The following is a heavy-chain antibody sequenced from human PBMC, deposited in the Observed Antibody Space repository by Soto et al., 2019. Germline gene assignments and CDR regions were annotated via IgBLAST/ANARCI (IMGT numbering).Heavy chain of an antibody. CDR3: ASIAAAGHYYPDY. D-gene: IGHD3-10*01. Sequence: QVQLQESGPRLVKPSQTLSLTCTVSGGSISSGGYYWSWIRQLPGKGREWIGYIYYTGSTYYNPSLTSRLNITVDTSKTQFSLKLSSVTAAHTAVYYCASIAAAGHYYPDYWGQGTLVTVSS. CDR1: GGSISSGGYY. V-gene: IGHV4-31*03. J-gene: IGHJ4*02. CDR2: IYYTGST.